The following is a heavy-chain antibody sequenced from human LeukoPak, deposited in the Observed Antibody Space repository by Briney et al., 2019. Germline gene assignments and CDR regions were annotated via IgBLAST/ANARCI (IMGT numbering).Heavy chain of an antibody. CDR1: GFTFSSYS. V-gene: IGHV3-21*01. D-gene: IGHD6-19*01. Sequence: GGSLRLSCAASGFTFSSYSMNWVRQAPGKGLEWVSSISSSSSCIYYADSVKGRFTISRDNAKNSLYLQMNSLRAEDTAVYYCASQYSSGWYRTDYWGQGTLVTVSS. J-gene: IGHJ4*02. CDR3: ASQYSSGWYRTDY. CDR2: ISSSSSCI.